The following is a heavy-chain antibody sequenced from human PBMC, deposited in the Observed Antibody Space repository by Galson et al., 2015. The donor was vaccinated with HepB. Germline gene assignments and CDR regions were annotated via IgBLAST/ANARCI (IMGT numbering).Heavy chain of an antibody. V-gene: IGHV6-1*01. Sequence: CAISGDSVSSNSAAWNRIRQSPSRGLEWLGRTYYRSKWYNDYAVSVKSRIIINPDTSKNQFSLQLNSVTPEDTAVYYCARGEYSGYDFDYWGQGTLVTVSS. CDR1: GDSVSSNSAA. CDR3: ARGEYSGYDFDY. J-gene: IGHJ4*02. CDR2: TYYRSKWYN. D-gene: IGHD5-12*01.